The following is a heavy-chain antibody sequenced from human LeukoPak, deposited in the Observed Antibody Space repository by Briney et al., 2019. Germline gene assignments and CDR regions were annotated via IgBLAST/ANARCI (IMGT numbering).Heavy chain of an antibody. Sequence: ASVKVSCKASGGTFSSYAISWVRQAPGQGLEWMGGIIPIFGTANYAQEFQGRVTITADESTSTAYMELSSLRSEDTAVYYCARDRVGAANLDAFDIWGQGTMVTVSS. D-gene: IGHD2-15*01. CDR1: GGTFSSYA. CDR2: IIPIFGTA. CDR3: ARDRVGAANLDAFDI. J-gene: IGHJ3*02. V-gene: IGHV1-69*01.